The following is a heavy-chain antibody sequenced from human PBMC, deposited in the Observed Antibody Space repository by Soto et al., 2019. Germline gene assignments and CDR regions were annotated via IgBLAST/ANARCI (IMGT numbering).Heavy chain of an antibody. CDR2: IYWDDDK. J-gene: IGHJ6*02. Sequence: QITLKESGPTLVKPTQTLTLTCTFSGFSLTTGGVGVGWIRQPPGKALEWLALIYWDDDKSYSPSLKSRLTVTKDTSKNPVLLTRTNIDPVDTAPYYCALRRCGGECLGSYSSPYYYGRDGWGQGTTVTVYS. CDR1: GFSLTTGGVG. D-gene: IGHD2-21*01. CDR3: ALRRCGGECLGSYSSPYYYGRDG. V-gene: IGHV2-5*02.